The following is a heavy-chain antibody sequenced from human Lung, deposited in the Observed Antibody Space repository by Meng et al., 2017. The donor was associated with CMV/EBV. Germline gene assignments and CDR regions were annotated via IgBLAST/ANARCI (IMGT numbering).Heavy chain of an antibody. D-gene: IGHD2-15*01. CDR2: IYYDDST. CDR1: GFTVSRNS. J-gene: IGHJ4*02. Sequence: GESLKISCAISGFTVSRNSMSWVRQAPGKGLEWVSVIYYDDSTYYADSVKGRFTMSRDSSMNTVFLQMNSLRVEDTAVYYCARRDDLLGFDYWGQGTLVTVDS. V-gene: IGHV3-53*01. CDR3: ARRDDLLGFDY.